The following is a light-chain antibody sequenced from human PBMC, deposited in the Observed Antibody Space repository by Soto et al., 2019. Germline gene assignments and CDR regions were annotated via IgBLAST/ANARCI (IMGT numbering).Light chain of an antibody. J-gene: IGLJ2*01. CDR1: SSDVGGYDY. CDR2: EVS. V-gene: IGLV2-14*01. CDR3: SSYTISSTSHVV. Sequence: QSALTQPASVSGSPGQSITISCTGTSSDVGGYDYVSWYQQHPGKAPKLMIYEVSNRPSGVSNRLSGSKSGNTASLTISGLQAEDEADYYCSSYTISSTSHVVFGGGTKLTVL.